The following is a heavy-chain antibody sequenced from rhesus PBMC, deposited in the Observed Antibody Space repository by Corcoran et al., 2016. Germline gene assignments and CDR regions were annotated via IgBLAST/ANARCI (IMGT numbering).Heavy chain of an antibody. CDR3: ARDIAADGNWYFDL. V-gene: IGHV3-54*02. CDR1: GFTFSSYV. Sequence: EVQLVESGGGLVQPGGSLRLSCAASGFTFSSYVMHWVRQAPGKGLEWVAVISYEGSQKYYADSVKDRFTISRDKSNNRLDLQMNNQKVEDTAGYYCARDIAADGNWYFDLWGPGTPITISS. D-gene: IGHD6-25*01. J-gene: IGHJ2*01. CDR2: ISYEGSQK.